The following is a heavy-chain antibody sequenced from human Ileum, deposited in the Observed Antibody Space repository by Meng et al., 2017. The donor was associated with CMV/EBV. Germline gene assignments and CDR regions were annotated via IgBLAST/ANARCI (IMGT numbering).Heavy chain of an antibody. D-gene: IGHD3-9*01. J-gene: IGHJ4*02. CDR3: ATGESGDWSL. V-gene: IGHV3-7*01. Sequence: GESLKISCVSSGLNFRSNWMSWVRQAPGKGLEWVANISPDTSVKYYMDSVRGRFTISRENADKSVYLQMSSLRVEDTDMYYCATGESGDWSLGGQGALVTVSS. CDR2: ISPDTSVK. CDR1: GLNFRSNW.